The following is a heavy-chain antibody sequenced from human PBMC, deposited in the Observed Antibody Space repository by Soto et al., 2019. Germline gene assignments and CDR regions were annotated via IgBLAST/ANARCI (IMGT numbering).Heavy chain of an antibody. J-gene: IGHJ4*02. CDR3: ASHRFGEFPFDY. Sequence: EVQLEQSGAEVKKPGESLGISCKGSGYSFTNYWITWVRQMPGKGLEWMGMIDPSDSYTTYSPSFQGHVTISADKSMSTAYLQWSSLRASDTAMYYCASHRFGEFPFDYWGQGTLVTVSS. D-gene: IGHD3-10*01. V-gene: IGHV5-10-1*01. CDR2: IDPSDSYT. CDR1: GYSFTNYW.